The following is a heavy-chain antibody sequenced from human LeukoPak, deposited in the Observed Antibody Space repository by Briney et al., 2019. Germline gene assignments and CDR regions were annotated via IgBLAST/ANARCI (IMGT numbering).Heavy chain of an antibody. CDR3: ARGKDTVTATYLEQ. Sequence: ASVKVSCKASGGTFSTYSINWVRQAPGQGLEWIGGIIPVFGTTNYIQKFQGRVTITTDESTGTAYMELRGLKSEDTAIYYCARGKDTVTATYLEQWGQGTLVTVSS. CDR1: GGTFSTYS. J-gene: IGHJ4*02. D-gene: IGHD2-21*02. CDR2: IIPVFGTT. V-gene: IGHV1-69*05.